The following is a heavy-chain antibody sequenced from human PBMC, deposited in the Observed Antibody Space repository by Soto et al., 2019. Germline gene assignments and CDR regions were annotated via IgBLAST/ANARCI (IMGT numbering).Heavy chain of an antibody. CDR1: GGSISSYY. Sequence: SETLSLTCTVSGGSISSYYWSWIRQPPGKGLEWIGYIYYSGSTNYNPSLKSRVTISVDTSKNQLSLKLSSVTAADTAVYYCARSRFWSGYLRYGMDVWGQGTTVTSP. D-gene: IGHD3-3*01. J-gene: IGHJ6*02. CDR3: ARSRFWSGYLRYGMDV. CDR2: IYYSGST. V-gene: IGHV4-59*01.